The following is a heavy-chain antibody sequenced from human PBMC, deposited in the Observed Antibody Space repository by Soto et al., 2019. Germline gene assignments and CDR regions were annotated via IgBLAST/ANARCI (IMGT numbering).Heavy chain of an antibody. V-gene: IGHV2-5*02. CDR2: IYWDDDN. J-gene: IGHJ5*02. CDR1: GFSLSTSGVV. Sequence: QITLKESGPTLVKPTQTLTLTCTFSGFSLSTSGVVVGWIRQPPGKALEWLALIYWDDDNRYSPSLKSRLTITKDTSKNLVVLTMTNMDPVDTATYYCARCISTSCYAGWFDPWGQGTLVTVSS. D-gene: IGHD2-2*01. CDR3: ARCISTSCYAGWFDP.